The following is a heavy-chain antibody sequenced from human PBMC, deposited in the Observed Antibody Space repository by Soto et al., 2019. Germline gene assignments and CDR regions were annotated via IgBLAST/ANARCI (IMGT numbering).Heavy chain of an antibody. Sequence: SVKVCCKASGGTFSSYRINWVRQAHGQGLEWVGGIVPIYRTADYAQKFQGRVTITADESARTSYMELRSLKSQDTAVYYCVRDSGAKLSSSWGQGTLVNAPQ. D-gene: IGHD6-13*01. CDR2: IVPIYRTA. CDR1: GGTFSSYR. V-gene: IGHV1-69*13. J-gene: IGHJ4*02. CDR3: VRDSGAKLSSS.